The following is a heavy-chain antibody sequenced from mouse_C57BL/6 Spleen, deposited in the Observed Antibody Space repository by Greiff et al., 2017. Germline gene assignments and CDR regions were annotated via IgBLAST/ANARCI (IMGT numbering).Heavy chain of an antibody. Sequence: QVQLKQPGAELVRPGTSVKLSCKASGYTFTSSWMHWVKQRPGQGLEWIGVIDPSDSYTNYNQKFKGKATLTVDTSSSTAYMQLSSLTSEDSAVYYCAWYGSSYWFAYWGQGTLVTVAA. D-gene: IGHD1-1*01. CDR1: GYTFTSSW. J-gene: IGHJ3*01. CDR3: AWYGSSYWFAY. CDR2: IDPSDSYT. V-gene: IGHV1-59*01.